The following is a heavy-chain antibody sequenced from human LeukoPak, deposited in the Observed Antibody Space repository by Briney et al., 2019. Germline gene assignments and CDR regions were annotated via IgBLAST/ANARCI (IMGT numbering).Heavy chain of an antibody. CDR3: ARDIRPTYYYDSSGSDY. V-gene: IGHV1-18*01. J-gene: IGHJ4*02. CDR2: ISAYNGNT. D-gene: IGHD3-22*01. Sequence: ASVKVSCKASGYTFTSYGISWGRQAPGQGLEWMGWISAYNGNTNYAQKLQGRVTMTTDTSTSTAYMELRSLRSDDTAVYYCARDIRPTYYYDSSGSDYWGQGTLVTVSS. CDR1: GYTFTSYG.